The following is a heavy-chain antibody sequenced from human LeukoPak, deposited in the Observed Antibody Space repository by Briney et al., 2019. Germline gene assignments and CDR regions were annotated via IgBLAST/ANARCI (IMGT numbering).Heavy chain of an antibody. V-gene: IGHV1-18*01. CDR3: ARDLGSYYPFY. Sequence: GASVKVSCKASGYTFTSFGFSWVRQAPGQGLEWMGWISTYNGDTKYVQNFQDRLTMTTDTSASTAYMELRNLRSDDTAVYYCARDLGSYYPFYWGQGTLVTVSS. J-gene: IGHJ4*02. D-gene: IGHD1-26*01. CDR1: GYTFTSFG. CDR2: ISTYNGDT.